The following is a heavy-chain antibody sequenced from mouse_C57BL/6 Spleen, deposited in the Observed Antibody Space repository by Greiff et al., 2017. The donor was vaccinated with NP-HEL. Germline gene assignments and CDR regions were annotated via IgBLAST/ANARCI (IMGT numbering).Heavy chain of an antibody. CDR3: ARFNYYGSSYGAWFAY. V-gene: IGHV1-55*01. J-gene: IGHJ3*01. Sequence: QVQLQQPGAELVKPGASVKMSCKASGYTFTSYWITWVKQRPGQGLEWIGDIYPGSGSTNYNEKFKSKATLTVDTSSSKAYMQLSSLTSDDSAVYYCARFNYYGSSYGAWFAYWGQGTLVTVSA. CDR2: IYPGSGST. CDR1: GYTFTSYW. D-gene: IGHD1-1*01.